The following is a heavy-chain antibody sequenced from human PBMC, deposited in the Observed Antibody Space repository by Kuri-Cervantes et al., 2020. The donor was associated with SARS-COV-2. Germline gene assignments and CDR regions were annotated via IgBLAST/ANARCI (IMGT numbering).Heavy chain of an antibody. D-gene: IGHD2-21*01. CDR2: ISYDGSNK. Sequence: GGSLRLSCAASGFTFSSYAMHWVRQAPGKGLEWVAVISYDGSNKYYADSVKGRFTISRDNSKNTPYLQINSLRSEDTAIFYCASARVGVLDLWGQGALVTVSS. V-gene: IGHV3-30-3*01. J-gene: IGHJ5*02. CDR3: ASARVGVLDL. CDR1: GFTFSSYA.